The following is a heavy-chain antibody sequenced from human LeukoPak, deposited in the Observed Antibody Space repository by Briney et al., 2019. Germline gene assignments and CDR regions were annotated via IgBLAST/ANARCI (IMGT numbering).Heavy chain of an antibody. Sequence: SETLSLTCTVSGGSISSYYWSWVRQPAGKGLEWIGRIYTSGSTNYNPSLKSRVTMSVDTSKNQFSLKLSSVTAADTAVYYCASSTWFGRLDYFDYWGQGTLVTVSS. CDR2: IYTSGST. CDR3: ASSTWFGRLDYFDY. J-gene: IGHJ4*02. CDR1: GGSISSYY. V-gene: IGHV4-4*07. D-gene: IGHD3-10*01.